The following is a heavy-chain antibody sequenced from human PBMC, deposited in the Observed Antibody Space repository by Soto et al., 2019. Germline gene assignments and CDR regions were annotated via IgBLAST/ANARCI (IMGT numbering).Heavy chain of an antibody. CDR1: GYTFTGYY. V-gene: IGHV1-2*04. CDR3: ARSLTYYYDSSGPPPPQRYGMDV. CDR2: INPNSGGT. D-gene: IGHD3-22*01. J-gene: IGHJ6*02. Sequence: ASVKVSCKASGYTFTGYYMHWVRQAPGQGLEWMGWINPNSGGTNYAQKFQGWVTMTRDTSISTAYMELSRLRSDDTAVYYCARSLTYYYDSSGPPPPQRYGMDVWGQGTTVTVSS.